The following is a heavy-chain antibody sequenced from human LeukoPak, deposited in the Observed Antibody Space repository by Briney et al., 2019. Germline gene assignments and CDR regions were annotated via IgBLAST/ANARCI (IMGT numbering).Heavy chain of an antibody. CDR2: IYYSGSA. J-gene: IGHJ5*02. CDR3: ARDYSRGYAWFDP. V-gene: IGHV4-31*03. D-gene: IGHD5-12*01. CDR1: GDSISSGGYY. Sequence: SQTLSLTCTVSGDSISSGGYYWSWIRQHPGKGLEWIGYIYYSGSAYYNPILKSRVSISVDTSKNQFPLKLTSVTAADTALYFCARDYSRGYAWFDPWGQGILVTVSS.